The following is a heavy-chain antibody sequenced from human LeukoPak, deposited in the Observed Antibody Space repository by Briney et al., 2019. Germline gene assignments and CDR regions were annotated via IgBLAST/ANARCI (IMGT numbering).Heavy chain of an antibody. Sequence: GGSLRLSCAASGFTFSSYGMPWVRQAPGKGLEWVAVIWYDGSNKYYADSVKGRFTISRDNSKNTLYLQMNSLRAEDTAVYYCAKNGGLAARRWNYFDYWGQGTLVTVSS. V-gene: IGHV3-33*06. CDR3: AKNGGLAARRWNYFDY. CDR1: GFTFSSYG. J-gene: IGHJ4*02. D-gene: IGHD6-6*01. CDR2: IWYDGSNK.